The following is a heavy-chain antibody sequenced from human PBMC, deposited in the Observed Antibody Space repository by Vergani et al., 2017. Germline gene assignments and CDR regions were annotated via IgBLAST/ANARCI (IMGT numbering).Heavy chain of an antibody. V-gene: IGHV3-9*01. Sequence: EVQLVESGGGLVQPGRSLRLSCAASGFTFDDYAMHWVRQAPGKGRGWVSGISWNSGSIGYSDSVKGRFTISRDNSKNSLYLQMNSLRTEDTALYYCAKGGGVLVGNWFDPWGQGTLVTVSS. J-gene: IGHJ5*02. D-gene: IGHD2-8*02. CDR1: GFTFDDYA. CDR3: AKGGGVLVGNWFDP. CDR2: ISWNSGSI.